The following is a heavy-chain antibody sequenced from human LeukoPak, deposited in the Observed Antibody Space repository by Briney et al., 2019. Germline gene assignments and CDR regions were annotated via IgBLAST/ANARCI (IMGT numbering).Heavy chain of an antibody. J-gene: IGHJ3*02. CDR3: ARLLGLKVVIPDDEAFDI. D-gene: IGHD2-2*01. CDR1: EYSFTTYW. CDR2: INPGKSDT. Sequence: GESLKISCKGSEYSFTTYWIGWVRQMPGKGLEYMGIINPGKSDTRYSPSFQCQVTISADKSINTAYLQWGSLRASDTAIYYCARLLGLKVVIPDDEAFDIWGQGTMVTVSS. V-gene: IGHV5-51*01.